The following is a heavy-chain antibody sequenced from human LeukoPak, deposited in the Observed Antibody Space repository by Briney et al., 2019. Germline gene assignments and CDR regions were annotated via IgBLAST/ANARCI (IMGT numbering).Heavy chain of an antibody. J-gene: IGHJ4*02. Sequence: PGGSLRLSCAASGFTFSSYAMSWVRQAPGKGLEWVSVIYSDGSTYYADSVKGRFTISRDNAKNSLYLQMNSLRAEDTAVYYCARESGGWGQGTLVTVSS. CDR2: IYSDGST. CDR3: ARESGG. CDR1: GFTFSSYA. V-gene: IGHV3-66*01.